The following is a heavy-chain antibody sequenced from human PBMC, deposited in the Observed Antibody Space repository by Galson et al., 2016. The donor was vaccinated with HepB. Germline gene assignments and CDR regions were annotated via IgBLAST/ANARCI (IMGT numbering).Heavy chain of an antibody. V-gene: IGHV4-59*01. J-gene: IGHJ4*02. CDR1: GGSISRNY. CDR3: ARGGDRYCGFRH. D-gene: IGHD2-21*01. CDR2: MYYSVTT. Sequence: SETLSLTCTVSGGSISRNYWSWIRQPPGKGLEWIGYMYYSVTTNYNPSLKSRVTISADTSKNQFSLRLSSVTAADTAVYYCARGGDRYCGFRHWGKGTLVTVSS.